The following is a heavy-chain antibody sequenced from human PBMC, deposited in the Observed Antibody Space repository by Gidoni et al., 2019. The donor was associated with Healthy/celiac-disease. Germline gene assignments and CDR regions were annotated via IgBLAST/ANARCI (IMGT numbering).Heavy chain of an antibody. Sequence: EVQLLESGGGLVQPGGSLRLSCAASGFPFSSYAMSWVRQAPGKGLEWVSAISGSGGSTYYADSVKGRFTISRDNSKNTLYLQMNSLRAEDTAVYYCAKDLSGYDHTNLFDYWGQGTLVTVSS. V-gene: IGHV3-23*01. J-gene: IGHJ4*02. CDR1: GFPFSSYA. CDR2: ISGSGGST. D-gene: IGHD5-12*01. CDR3: AKDLSGYDHTNLFDY.